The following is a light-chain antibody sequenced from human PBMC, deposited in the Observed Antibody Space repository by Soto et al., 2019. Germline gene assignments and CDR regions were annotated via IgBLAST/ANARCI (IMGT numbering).Light chain of an antibody. CDR2: DAS. J-gene: IGKJ2*01. V-gene: IGKV3-11*01. Sequence: EIVLTQSPDILSLSPGERATLSCKASQSVGNFLAWYQQKPGQAPRLLIYDASNRATGIPARFSGTGSGTDFTLTISSLEPEDFAVYYCQQRTNWSYTFGQGTKLDIK. CDR1: QSVGNF. CDR3: QQRTNWSYT.